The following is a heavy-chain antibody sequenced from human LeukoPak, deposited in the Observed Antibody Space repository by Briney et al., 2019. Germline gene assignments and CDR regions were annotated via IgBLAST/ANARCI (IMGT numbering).Heavy chain of an antibody. J-gene: IGHJ4*02. CDR3: ARAEVATIPT. V-gene: IGHV1-69*06. D-gene: IGHD5-12*01. CDR1: GGTFSSYA. Sequence: SVKVSCKASGGTFSSYAISWVRQAPGQGLEWMGGIIHIFGTANYAQKFQGRVTITPAKSTTTAYMELSSLRSEDTAVYYCARAEVATIPTWGQGTLVTVSS. CDR2: IIHIFGTA.